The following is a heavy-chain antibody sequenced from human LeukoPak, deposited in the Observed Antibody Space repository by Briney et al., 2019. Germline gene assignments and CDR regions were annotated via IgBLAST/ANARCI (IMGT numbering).Heavy chain of an antibody. CDR1: GGSISRYY. V-gene: IGHV3-64D*06. CDR3: VKESRVVRGVIMDAFDM. J-gene: IGHJ3*02. Sequence: ETLSLTCTVSGGSISRYYWNWIRQPPGKGLEYVSGISINGGSTDYADSVKGRFTISRDNSKNTVYLQMSSLRAEDTAVYYCVKESRVVRGVIMDAFDMWGQGTMVTVSS. D-gene: IGHD3-10*01. CDR2: ISINGGST.